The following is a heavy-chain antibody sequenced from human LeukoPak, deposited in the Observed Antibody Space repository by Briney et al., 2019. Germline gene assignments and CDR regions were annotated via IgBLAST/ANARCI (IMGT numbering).Heavy chain of an antibody. Sequence: GESLKISCKGSGYSFTSYWIGWVRQMPGKGLEWMGIIYPGDSDTRYSPSFQGQVTISADKSISTAYLQWSSLKASDTAMYYCVMGRRSDERWLLHLDYWGQGTLVTVSS. V-gene: IGHV5-51*01. CDR3: VMGRRSDERWLLHLDY. J-gene: IGHJ4*02. CDR1: GYSFTSYW. CDR2: IYPGDSDT. D-gene: IGHD6-19*01.